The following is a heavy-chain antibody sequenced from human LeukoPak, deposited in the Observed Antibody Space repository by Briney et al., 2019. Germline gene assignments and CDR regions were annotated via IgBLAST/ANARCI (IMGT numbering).Heavy chain of an antibody. D-gene: IGHD6-13*01. CDR2: TNPNGGYT. CDR3: ARGNRLYTSSWSSLAFDI. J-gene: IGHJ3*02. CDR1: GYTFTSYD. V-gene: IGHV1-8*01. Sequence: ASVKVSCKASGYTFTSYDINWVRQATGQGLEWMGWTNPNGGYTGFAQKFQGRVTMTRNTATDTAYMEMSGLTSEDTAVYYCARGNRLYTSSWSSLAFDIWGQGTMVAVSS.